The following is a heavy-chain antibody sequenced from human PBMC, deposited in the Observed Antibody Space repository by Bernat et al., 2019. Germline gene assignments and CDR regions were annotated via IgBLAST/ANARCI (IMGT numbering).Heavy chain of an antibody. Sequence: EVQLVESGGDLVKPGGSLRLSCAASGFTFSHAWMSWVRQAPGKGLEWVGRIKSQGGGGTVDYAAPVKGRFTISRDDSKNTLYLQMNSLRAEDTAVYYCAREGYYDFWSGYSSYYGMDVWGQGTTVTVSS. CDR1: GFTFSHAW. CDR2: IKSQGGGGTV. D-gene: IGHD3-3*01. CDR3: AREGYYDFWSGYSSYYGMDV. J-gene: IGHJ6*02. V-gene: IGHV3-15*05.